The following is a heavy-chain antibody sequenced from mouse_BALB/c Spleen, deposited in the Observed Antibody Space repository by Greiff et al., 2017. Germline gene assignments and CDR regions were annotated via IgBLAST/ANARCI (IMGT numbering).Heavy chain of an antibody. CDR2: IDPANGNT. CDR3: ARYRTTVVATDY. J-gene: IGHJ2*01. D-gene: IGHD1-1*01. Sequence: EVKLMESGAELVKPGASVKLSCTASGFNIKDTYMHWVKQRPEQGLEWIGRIDPANGNTKYDPKFQGKATITADTSSNTAYLQLSSLTSEDTAVYYCARYRTTVVATDYWGQGTTLTVSS. CDR1: GFNIKDTY. V-gene: IGHV14-3*02.